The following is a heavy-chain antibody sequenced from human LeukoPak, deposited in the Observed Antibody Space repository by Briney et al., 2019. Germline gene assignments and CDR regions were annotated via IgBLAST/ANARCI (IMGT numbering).Heavy chain of an antibody. J-gene: IGHJ4*02. CDR2: MNPNSGNT. CDR1: GYTFTSYD. D-gene: IGHD4/OR15-4a*01. Sequence: ASVKVSCKASGYTFTSYDINWVRQATGQGLEWMGWMNPNSGNTGYAQNFQGRVTMTRDTSISTAYMELSRLTSDDTAVYYCARDRIYGDDGVCDYWGQGTLVTVSS. CDR3: ARDRIYGDDGVCDY. V-gene: IGHV1-8*01.